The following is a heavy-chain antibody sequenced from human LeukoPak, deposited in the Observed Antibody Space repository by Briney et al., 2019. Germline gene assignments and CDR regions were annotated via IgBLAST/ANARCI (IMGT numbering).Heavy chain of an antibody. CDR3: ARQGDSSGYYYYYYMDV. V-gene: IGHV5-51*01. Sequence: GESLQISCKGSGYSFTSYWIGWVRQMPGKGLEWMGIIYPGDSDTRYSPSFQGQVTISADKSISTAYLQWSSLKASDTAMYYCARQGDSSGYYYYYYMDVWGKGTTVTVSS. CDR1: GYSFTSYW. CDR2: IYPGDSDT. D-gene: IGHD3-22*01. J-gene: IGHJ6*03.